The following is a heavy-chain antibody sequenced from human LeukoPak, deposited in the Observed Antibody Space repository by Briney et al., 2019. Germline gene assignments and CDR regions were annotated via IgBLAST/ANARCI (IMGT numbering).Heavy chain of an antibody. CDR2: VYYSGRT. CDR1: GGSINSYY. Sequence: PSETLSLTCTVSGGSINSYYWSWIRQPPGKGLEWIGFVYYSGRTNYNPSLESRVTMSVDTSKSQFSLRLSSVTAVDTAMYYCARLGLGDEACWFDPWGQGTLVTVSS. CDR3: ARLGLGDEACWFDP. J-gene: IGHJ5*02. V-gene: IGHV4-59*01. D-gene: IGHD3-10*01.